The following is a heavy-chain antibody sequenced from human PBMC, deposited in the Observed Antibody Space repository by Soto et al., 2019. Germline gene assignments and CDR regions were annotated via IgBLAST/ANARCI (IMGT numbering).Heavy chain of an antibody. J-gene: IGHJ6*02. CDR3: ARKSSDHYYYYGMDV. V-gene: IGHV4-59*01. CDR1: GGSISSYY. Sequence: SETLSLTCTVSGGSISSYYWSWIRQPPGKGLEWIGYIYYSGSTNYNPSLKSRVTISVDTSKNQFSLKLSSVTAADTAVYYCARKSSDHYYYYGMDVWGQGTTVTVSS. D-gene: IGHD1-26*01. CDR2: IYYSGST.